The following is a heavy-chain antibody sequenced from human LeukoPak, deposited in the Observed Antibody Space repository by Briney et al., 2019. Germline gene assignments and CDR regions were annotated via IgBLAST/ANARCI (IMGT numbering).Heavy chain of an antibody. J-gene: IGHJ4*02. CDR3: ARASRADAINLDY. CDR1: GFTFNMYW. D-gene: IGHD3-9*01. V-gene: IGHV3-74*01. CDR2: IDSDGSST. Sequence: PGGSLRLSRAASGFTFNMYWMHWVRQAPGNGLGWVSRIDSDGSSTNYADSVKGRFTISRDNAKDTLYLQMNSLRAEDTAIYYCARASRADAINLDYWGQGALVTVSS.